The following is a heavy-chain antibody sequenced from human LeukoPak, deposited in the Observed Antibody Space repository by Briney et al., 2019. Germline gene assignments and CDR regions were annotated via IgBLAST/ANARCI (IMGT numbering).Heavy chain of an antibody. V-gene: IGHV4-4*02. D-gene: IGHD6-6*01. CDR1: GGSISSSNW. J-gene: IGHJ4*02. CDR2: IYHSGST. CDR3: ARVPSIAAPAPFDY. Sequence: PSGTLSLTCAVSGGSISSSNWWSWVRQPPGKGLEWIGEIYHSGSTNYNPSLKSRVTISVDKSKNQFSLKLSSVTAADTAVYYCARVPSIAAPAPFDYWGQGTLVTVSS.